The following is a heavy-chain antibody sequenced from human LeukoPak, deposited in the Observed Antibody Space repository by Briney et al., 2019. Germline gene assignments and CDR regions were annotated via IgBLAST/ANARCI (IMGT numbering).Heavy chain of an antibody. D-gene: IGHD5-18*01. J-gene: IGHJ4*02. CDR1: GFTFSSYW. Sequence: GRSLRLSCVASGFTFSSYWMHWVRQGPEKGLVWVARISTDGSFTSYADSVKGRFTISRDNAKNTLYLQMNSLRDEDTAVYYCARGYGTVWGQGTLVAVSS. V-gene: IGHV3-74*01. CDR2: ISTDGSFT. CDR3: ARGYGTV.